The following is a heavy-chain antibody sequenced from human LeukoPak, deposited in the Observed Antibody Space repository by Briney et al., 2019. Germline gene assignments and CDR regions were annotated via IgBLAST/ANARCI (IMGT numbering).Heavy chain of an antibody. J-gene: IGHJ4*02. D-gene: IGHD3-10*01. CDR3: AKAFNYGSGYNYKTFDS. V-gene: IGHV3-23*01. Sequence: VGSLRLSCAASGFTFSYYAMSWVRQAPGEGLEWVSGIPGTDGSTYYADSVKGRFTISRDNSKSTLYLQMNSLRAEDTALYYCAKAFNYGSGYNYKTFDSWGQGTLVTVSS. CDR2: IPGTDGST. CDR1: GFTFSYYA.